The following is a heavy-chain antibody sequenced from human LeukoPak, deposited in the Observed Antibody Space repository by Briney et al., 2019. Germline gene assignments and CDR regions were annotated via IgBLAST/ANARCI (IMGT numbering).Heavy chain of an antibody. CDR1: GFTFSTYA. D-gene: IGHD3-10*01. V-gene: IGHV3-23*01. Sequence: GGSLRLSCAASGFTFSTYAMSWVRQAPGKGLGWVATVSGSGLYTYYADSVGGRFTISRDNSKDTFYLQMNSLRAEDTAVYYCAKLMSQPALLFFDQWGQGTLVTVSS. CDR3: AKLMSQPALLFFDQ. J-gene: IGHJ4*02. CDR2: VSGSGLYT.